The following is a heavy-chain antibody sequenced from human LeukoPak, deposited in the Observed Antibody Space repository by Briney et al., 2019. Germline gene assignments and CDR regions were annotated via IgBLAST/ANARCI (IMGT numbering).Heavy chain of an antibody. CDR2: INSDGSST. CDR1: GFTFSSYW. Sequence: SGGSLRLSCAASGFTFSSYWMHWVRQAPGKGLVWVSRINSDGSSTSYADSVKGRFTISRDNAKNTLYLQMNSLRAEDTAVYYCARAPRNYGIDYWGQGTLVTVSS. V-gene: IGHV3-74*01. D-gene: IGHD1-7*01. CDR3: ARAPRNYGIDY. J-gene: IGHJ4*02.